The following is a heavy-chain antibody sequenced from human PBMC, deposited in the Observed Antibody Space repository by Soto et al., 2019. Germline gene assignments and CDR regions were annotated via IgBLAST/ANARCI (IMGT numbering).Heavy chain of an antibody. CDR2: IYYSGST. J-gene: IGHJ6*03. Sequence: PSETLSLTCPVSGGYISSYYWSWIRQPPGKGLEWIGYIYYSGSTNYNPSLKSRVTISVDTSKNQFSLKLSSVTAADTAVYYCARGGGYYDFWSGYFHTGEYYYYDMDVWGKGTTVTVSS. CDR3: ARGGGYYDFWSGYFHTGEYYYYDMDV. V-gene: IGHV4-59*01. D-gene: IGHD3-3*01. CDR1: GGYISSYY.